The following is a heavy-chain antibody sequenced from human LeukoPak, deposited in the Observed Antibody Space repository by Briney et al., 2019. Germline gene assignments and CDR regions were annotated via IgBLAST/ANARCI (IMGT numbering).Heavy chain of an antibody. V-gene: IGHV3-23*01. CDR3: ANPGGVVVIRSFAFDI. CDR2: ISCSGGST. D-gene: IGHD3-22*01. J-gene: IGHJ3*02. CDR1: GFTFSSYA. Sequence: PGGSLRLSCAASGFTFSSYAMSWVRQAPGKGLEWVSAISCSGGSTYYADSVKGRFTISRDNSKNTLYLQMNSLRAEDTAVYYCANPGGVVVIRSFAFDIWGQGTMVTVSS.